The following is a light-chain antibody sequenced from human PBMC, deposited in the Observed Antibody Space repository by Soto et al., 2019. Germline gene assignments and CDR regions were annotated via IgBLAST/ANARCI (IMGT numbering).Light chain of an antibody. CDR2: EVS. J-gene: IGLJ3*02. V-gene: IGLV2-8*01. Sequence: QSALTQPPSASGSPGQSVTISCTGTSSDVGGYNYVSWYQQHPGKAPKLIIYEVSKWPSGIPDRFSGSKSGSTASLTVSGLQAEDEADYYCNAYAGSNNWVFGGGTKLTVL. CDR3: NAYAGSNNWV. CDR1: SSDVGGYNY.